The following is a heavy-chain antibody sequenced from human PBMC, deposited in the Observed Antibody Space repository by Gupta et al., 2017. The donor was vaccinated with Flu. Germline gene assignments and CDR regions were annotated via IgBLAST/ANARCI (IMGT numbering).Heavy chain of an antibody. J-gene: IGHJ4*02. Sequence: EVQLVESGGGPAKPGGSFRLSCAASGFDFRSYSMNWVRQAPGKGLEWVSSISLDGNSALYADSVKGGFTISRDNDESWLHLQIDSRRIEDTAIYYCARSDGSGWYYFEFWGQGTLVTVSS. CDR2: ISLDGNSA. V-gene: IGHV3-21*02. CDR3: ARSDGSGWYYFEF. D-gene: IGHD6-19*01. CDR1: GFDFRSYS.